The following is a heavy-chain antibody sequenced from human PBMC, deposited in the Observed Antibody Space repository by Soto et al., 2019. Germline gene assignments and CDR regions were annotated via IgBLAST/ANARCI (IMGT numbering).Heavy chain of an antibody. CDR3: ARGYDILTGPLDY. CDR1: GGSISNYY. Sequence: SETLSLTCTVSGGSISNYYWSWIRQPPGKGLEWIGYISHSGSANYNPSLKSRVTISVDTSKNQFSLKLTSVTAADTAVYYCARGYDILTGPLDYWGPGTLVTVSS. CDR2: ISHSGSA. J-gene: IGHJ4*02. D-gene: IGHD3-9*01. V-gene: IGHV4-59*08.